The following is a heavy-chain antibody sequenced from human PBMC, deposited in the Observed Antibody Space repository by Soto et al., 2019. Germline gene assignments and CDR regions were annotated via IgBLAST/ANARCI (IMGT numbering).Heavy chain of an antibody. V-gene: IGHV1-46*03. CDR2: INPSGGST. D-gene: IGHD6-19*01. J-gene: IGHJ3*02. Sequence: ASVKVSCKASGYTFTSYYMHWVRQAPGQGLEWMGIINPSGGSTSYAQKFQGRVTMTRDTSTSTVYMELSSLRSEDTAVYYCARDFRVAGTPIDAFDIWGQGTMVTVSS. CDR3: ARDFRVAGTPIDAFDI. CDR1: GYTFTSYY.